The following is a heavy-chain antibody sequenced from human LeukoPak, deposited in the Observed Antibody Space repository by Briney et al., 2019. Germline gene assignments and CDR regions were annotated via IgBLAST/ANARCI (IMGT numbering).Heavy chain of an antibody. V-gene: IGHV3-21*01. CDR1: GFTFSSYS. J-gene: IGHJ4*02. Sequence: PGGSLRLPCAASGFTFSSYSMNWVRQAPGKGLEWVSSISSSSSYIYYADSVKGRFTISRDNAKNSLYLQMNSLRAEDTAVYYCASWIAVAGKGDYWGQGTLATVSS. CDR2: ISSSSSYI. CDR3: ASWIAVAGKGDY. D-gene: IGHD6-19*01.